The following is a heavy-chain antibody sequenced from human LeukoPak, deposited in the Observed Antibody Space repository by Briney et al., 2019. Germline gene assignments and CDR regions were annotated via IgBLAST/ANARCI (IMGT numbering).Heavy chain of an antibody. J-gene: IGHJ4*02. CDR2: INPNSGGT. Sequence: ASVKVSCKASGYTFTGYYMHWVRQAPGQGLEWMGWINPNSGGTNYAQKFQGRVTMTRDTSISTAYMELSRLRSDDTAVYYCARYPKPTETPTDYWGQGTLVTVSS. CDR3: ARYPKPTETPTDY. V-gene: IGHV1-2*02. CDR1: GYTFTGYY. D-gene: IGHD4-11*01.